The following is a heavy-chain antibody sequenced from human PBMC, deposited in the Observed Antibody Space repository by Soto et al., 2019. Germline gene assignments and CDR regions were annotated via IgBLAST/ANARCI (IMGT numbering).Heavy chain of an antibody. CDR3: AREGNLGRWIQPLSF. V-gene: IGHV4-59*01. D-gene: IGHD5-18*01. CDR2: IHYNGNT. J-gene: IGHJ1*01. Sequence: PSETLSLTCTVSGDSISAYSWSWVRQPPGKGLEWIGNIHYNGNTKYNPSLKSRVSMSVDTSKNQFSLRLISVTAADTAKYFCAREGNLGRWIQPLSFWGQGTLVTVSS. CDR1: GDSISAYS.